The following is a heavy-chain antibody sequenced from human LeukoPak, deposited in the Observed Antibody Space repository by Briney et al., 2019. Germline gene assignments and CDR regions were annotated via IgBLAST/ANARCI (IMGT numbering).Heavy chain of an antibody. CDR2: ITSSSSTI. V-gene: IGHV3-48*04. CDR3: ARAATADPYSYYYGLDV. CDR1: GFTFSTYS. D-gene: IGHD1-26*01. J-gene: IGHJ6*02. Sequence: GGSLRLSCAASGFTFSTYSMNWVRRAPGKGLEWVSYITSSSSTIYYANSVKGRFTISRDNAKTSLYLQMNSLRAEDTAVYYCARAATADPYSYYYGLDVWGQGTTVTVSS.